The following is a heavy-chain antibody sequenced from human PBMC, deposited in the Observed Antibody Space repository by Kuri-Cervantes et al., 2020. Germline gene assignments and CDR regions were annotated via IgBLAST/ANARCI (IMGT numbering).Heavy chain of an antibody. J-gene: IGHJ6*02. CDR2: IYYRGST. Sequence: ESLKISCTVSGGSISSYCWSWIRQPPGKGLEWIGYIYYRGSTNYNPSLKSRVTISVDTSKNQFSLKLSSVTAADTAVYYCARDSGSGDRYYYYYGMDVWGQGTTVTVSS. D-gene: IGHD3-10*01. CDR3: ARDSGSGDRYYYYYGMDV. CDR1: GGSISSYC. V-gene: IGHV4-59*01.